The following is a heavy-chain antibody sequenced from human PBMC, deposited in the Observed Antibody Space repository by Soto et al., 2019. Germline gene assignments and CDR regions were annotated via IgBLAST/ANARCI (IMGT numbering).Heavy chain of an antibody. CDR3: ANGRCITMVRGVL. Sequence: QVQLVESGGGVVKPGRSLRLSCAASGFTFSSYGMLWVRQAPGKGLEWVAVISYDGSNKYYADSVKGRFTISRDNSKNTLYLQMNSLRAEDTAVYYCANGRCITMVRGVLWGHGTLVTVSS. V-gene: IGHV3-30*18. J-gene: IGHJ4*01. CDR2: ISYDGSNK. CDR1: GFTFSSYG. D-gene: IGHD3-10*01.